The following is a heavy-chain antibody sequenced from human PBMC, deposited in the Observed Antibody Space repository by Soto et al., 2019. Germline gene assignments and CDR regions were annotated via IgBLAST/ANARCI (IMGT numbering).Heavy chain of an antibody. J-gene: IGHJ5*01. Sequence: QVQLVQSGPEVKKPVSSVTLSCKTSGDSFSNYALSWVRQAPGEGLEWMGGIVPIFGTPKYRQKIQDRVRITADECTSNTYMELSGMRPDDTDLYFGARVAGFCRRDTFLPFYRFDSWGQGTLVIVTS. CDR3: ARVAGFCRRDTFLPFYRFDS. CDR2: IVPIFGTP. D-gene: IGHD2-15*01. CDR1: GDSFSNYA. V-gene: IGHV1-69*01.